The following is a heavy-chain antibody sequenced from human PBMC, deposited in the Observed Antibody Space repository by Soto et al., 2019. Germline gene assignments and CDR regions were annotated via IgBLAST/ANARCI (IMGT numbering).Heavy chain of an antibody. CDR1: GGTFSSYA. CDR3: AREDPDWYFDL. V-gene: IGHV1-69*10. CDR2: IIPIFGIA. Sequence: ASVKVSCKASGGTFSSYAISWVRQAPGQGLEWMGGIIPIFGIANYAQKFQGRVTITADKSTSTAYMELSSLRSEDTAVYYCAREDPDWYFDLWGRGTLVTVSS. J-gene: IGHJ2*01.